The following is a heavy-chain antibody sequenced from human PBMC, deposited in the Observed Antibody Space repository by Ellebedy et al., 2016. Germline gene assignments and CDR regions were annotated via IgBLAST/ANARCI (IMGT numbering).Heavy chain of an antibody. D-gene: IGHD1-1*01. CDR2: IHSDGSST. Sequence: GESLKISXAASGFTFSSYWMHWVRQVPGKGLVWVSRIHSDGSSTSYADSVKGRFTISRDNAKNTLYLQMNSLRAEDTAVYYCARARTGTTTDYYYAMDVWGQGTTVTVSS. CDR3: ARARTGTTTDYYYAMDV. CDR1: GFTFSSYW. V-gene: IGHV3-74*01. J-gene: IGHJ6*02.